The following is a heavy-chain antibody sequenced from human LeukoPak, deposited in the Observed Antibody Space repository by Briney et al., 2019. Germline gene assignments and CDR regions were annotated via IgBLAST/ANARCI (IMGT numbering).Heavy chain of an antibody. D-gene: IGHD1-26*01. V-gene: IGHV3-9*03. CDR2: INWNSGKI. J-gene: IGHJ4*02. Sequence: GRSLRLSCAAPGFIFDDYAMYWVRQVPGKGLEWVSGINWNSGKIVYADSVKGRFSISRGNAKNSLYLQMNSQSAEDMALYYCAKGGSYGLDVTFDCWGQGTLVTVSS. CDR1: GFIFDDYA. CDR3: AKGGSYGLDVTFDC.